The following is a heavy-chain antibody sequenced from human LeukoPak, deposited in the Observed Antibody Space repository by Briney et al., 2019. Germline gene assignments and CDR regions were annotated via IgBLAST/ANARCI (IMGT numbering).Heavy chain of an antibody. CDR2: ISSSGSTI. Sequence: GGSLRLSCAASGFTFSDYYMSWIRQAPGKGLEWVSYISSSGSTIYYADSVKGRFTISRDNAKNSLYLQMNSLRAEDTAVYYCARDRLHYGEYEKTFDYWGQGTLVTVSS. J-gene: IGHJ4*02. V-gene: IGHV3-11*04. D-gene: IGHD4-17*01. CDR3: ARDRLHYGEYEKTFDY. CDR1: GFTFSDYY.